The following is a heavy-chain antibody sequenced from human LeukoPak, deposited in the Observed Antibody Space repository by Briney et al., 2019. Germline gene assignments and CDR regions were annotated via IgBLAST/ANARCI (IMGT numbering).Heavy chain of an antibody. CDR3: ARDSGRFDVFDI. V-gene: IGHV3-74*01. Sequence: GGSRRLSCAASGFTLSSYWMHWVRQAPGRGLVWVSRINSDGSSTSYAGSVKGRFTISRDNAKNTLYLQMSSLRAEDTAVYYCARDSGRFDVFDIWGQGTMVTVSS. J-gene: IGHJ3*02. D-gene: IGHD3-10*01. CDR1: GFTLSSYW. CDR2: INSDGSST.